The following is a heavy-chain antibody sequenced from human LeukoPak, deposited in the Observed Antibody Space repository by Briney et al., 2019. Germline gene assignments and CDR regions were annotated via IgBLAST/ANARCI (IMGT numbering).Heavy chain of an antibody. V-gene: IGHV4-61*01. D-gene: IGHD1-1*01. CDR3: ARVSAGGLFDY. CDR2: IYYSGST. J-gene: IGHJ4*02. CDR1: GGSVSSGSYY. Sequence: SETLSLTCTVSGGSVSSGSYYWSWIRQPPGKGLEWIGYIYYSGSTNYNPSLKRRVTISVDTSKNQFSLKLSSVTAADTAVYYCARVSAGGLFDYWGQGTLVTVSS.